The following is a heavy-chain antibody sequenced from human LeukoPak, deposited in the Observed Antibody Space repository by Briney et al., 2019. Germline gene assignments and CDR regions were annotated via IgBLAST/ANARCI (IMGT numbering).Heavy chain of an antibody. V-gene: IGHV3-74*01. CDR2: INSDGSTT. CDR3: ARVIYSGWEGELSD. J-gene: IGHJ4*02. CDR1: GFTFSGYW. Sequence: GGSLRLSCAASGFTFSGYWMHWVRQDPGKGLVWVSRINSDGSTTSYADSVMGRFTISRDNAKNTLYLQMNSLRAEDTAVYYCARVIYSGWEGELSDWGQGTLVTVSS. D-gene: IGHD6-19*01.